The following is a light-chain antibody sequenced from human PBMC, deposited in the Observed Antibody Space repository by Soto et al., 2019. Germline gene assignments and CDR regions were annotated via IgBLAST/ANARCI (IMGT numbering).Light chain of an antibody. J-gene: IGKJ1*01. CDR2: GAS. CDR3: QHYKYWPPWT. V-gene: IGKV3-15*01. CDR1: QSVSSN. Sequence: EIVLTQSPATLSLSPGERATLSRRASQSVSSNVAWYQQKPGQAPRLLIYGASSRATGIPARCSGSRYGTEYTLIINSWQSAEVAAVQCQHYKYWPPWTFGQGTKVDIK.